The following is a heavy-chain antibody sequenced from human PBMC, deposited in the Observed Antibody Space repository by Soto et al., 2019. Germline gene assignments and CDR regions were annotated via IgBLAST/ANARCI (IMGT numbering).Heavy chain of an antibody. J-gene: IGHJ6*02. CDR1: GFSVSGNY. Sequence: GYPRLSCVASGFSVSGNYITWVRQAPGKGLEWVSVIYSGGGTHFADSVKGRFTISRDNSKNTLYLQMNSLRAEDTAVYYCAKSLQPYSSSFWPGYYYYRDGIDVWGQRNTVTVYS. V-gene: IGHV3-53*01. CDR2: IYSGGGT. D-gene: IGHD6-6*01. CDR3: AKSLQPYSSSFWPGYYYYRDGIDV.